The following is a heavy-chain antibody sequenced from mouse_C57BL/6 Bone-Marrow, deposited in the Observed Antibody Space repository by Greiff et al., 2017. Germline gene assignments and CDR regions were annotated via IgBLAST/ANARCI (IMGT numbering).Heavy chain of an antibody. D-gene: IGHD2-3*01. V-gene: IGHV2-2*01. Sequence: VKLMESGPGLVQPSQSLSITCTVSGFSLTSYGVHWVRQSPGKGLEWLGVIWSGGSTDYNAAFISRLSISKDNYKSQVFFKMNSLQADDTAIYYCARNGGYYVPFAYWGQGTLVTVSA. CDR2: IWSGGST. CDR1: GFSLTSYG. J-gene: IGHJ3*01. CDR3: ARNGGYYVPFAY.